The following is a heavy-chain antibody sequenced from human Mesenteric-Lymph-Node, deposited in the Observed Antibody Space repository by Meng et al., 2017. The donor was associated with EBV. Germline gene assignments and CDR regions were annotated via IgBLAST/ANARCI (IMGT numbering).Heavy chain of an antibody. CDR3: ARRGGGYILDD. CDR1: GDSISSGDNY. Sequence: QVQLQESGPGLVKPSQTLSLTCAVSGDSISSGDNYWGWIRQPPGKGLEWIGYIYYSGSTYYNPSLKSRVSISVDTSKNQFSLKLSSVTAADTAVYYCARRGGGYILDDWGHGTLVTVSS. CDR2: IYYSGST. D-gene: IGHD5-24*01. J-gene: IGHJ4*01. V-gene: IGHV4-30-4*01.